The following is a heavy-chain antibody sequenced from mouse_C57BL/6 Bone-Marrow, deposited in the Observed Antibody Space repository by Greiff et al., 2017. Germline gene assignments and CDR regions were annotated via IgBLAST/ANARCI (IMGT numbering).Heavy chain of an antibody. D-gene: IGHD3-2*02. J-gene: IGHJ2*01. V-gene: IGHV1-82*01. CDR3: AESPRDSSGPDY. CDR1: GYAFSSSW. CDR2: IYPGDGDT. Sequence: QVQLQQSGPELVKPGASVKISCKASGYAFSSSWMNWVKQRPGKGLEWIGRIYPGDGDTNYNGKFKGKATLTADKSSSTAYMQLSSLTSEDSEVYCCAESPRDSSGPDYWGQGTTLTVSS.